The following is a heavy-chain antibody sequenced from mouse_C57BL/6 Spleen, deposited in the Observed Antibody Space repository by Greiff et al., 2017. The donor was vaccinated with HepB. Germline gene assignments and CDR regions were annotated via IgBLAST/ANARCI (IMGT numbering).Heavy chain of an antibody. CDR2: ISSGGSYT. Sequence: EVKLMESGGDLVKPGGSLKLSCAASGFTFSSYGMSWVRQTPDKRLEWVATISSGGSYTYYPDSVKGRFTISRDNAKNTLYLQMSSLKSEDTAMYYCARHDRSSYDYWGQGTTLTVSS. D-gene: IGHD3-2*02. J-gene: IGHJ2*01. CDR3: ARHDRSSYDY. V-gene: IGHV5-6*01. CDR1: GFTFSSYG.